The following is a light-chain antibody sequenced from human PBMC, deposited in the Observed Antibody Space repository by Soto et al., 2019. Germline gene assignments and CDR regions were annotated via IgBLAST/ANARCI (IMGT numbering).Light chain of an antibody. CDR3: QQYMSSVT. V-gene: IGKV3-20*01. Sequence: EVVLTQSPGTLSLSPGERATLSCRASQSVSNNYFAWYQQKPGQAPRLLIFGSSDRATGIPDRFSGSGSGTDFTLTISRLEPEDFAVYYCQQYMSSVTFGQGTKVEIK. CDR2: GSS. CDR1: QSVSNNY. J-gene: IGKJ1*01.